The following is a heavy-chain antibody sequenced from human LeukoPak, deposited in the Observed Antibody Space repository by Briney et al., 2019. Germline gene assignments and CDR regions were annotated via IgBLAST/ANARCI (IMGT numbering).Heavy chain of an antibody. CDR1: GYTFTGYY. CDR2: INPNSGGT. J-gene: IGHJ4*02. D-gene: IGHD3-10*01. Sequence: ASVKVCCKASGYTFTGYYMRWVRQAPGQGLEWMGWINPNSGGTNYAQKFQGWVTMTRDTSISTAYMELSRLRSDDTAVYYCARARITMVRGQDYWGQGTLVTVSS. CDR3: ARARITMVRGQDY. V-gene: IGHV1-2*04.